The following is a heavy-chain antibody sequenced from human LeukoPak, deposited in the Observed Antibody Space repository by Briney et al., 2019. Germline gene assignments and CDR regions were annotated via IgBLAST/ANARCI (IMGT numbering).Heavy chain of an antibody. J-gene: IGHJ5*02. D-gene: IGHD3-3*01. CDR1: GGSLSSGDYY. CDR2: IYYSGST. Sequence: SETLSLTCTVSGGSLSSGDYYWSWIRPPPGKGLEWVGYIYYSGSTYYNPSLKSRVTISVDTSKNQFSLKLSSVTAADTAVYYCARASHRGYDFWSGYWTNWFDPWGQGTLVTVSS. CDR3: ARASHRGYDFWSGYWTNWFDP. V-gene: IGHV4-30-4*08.